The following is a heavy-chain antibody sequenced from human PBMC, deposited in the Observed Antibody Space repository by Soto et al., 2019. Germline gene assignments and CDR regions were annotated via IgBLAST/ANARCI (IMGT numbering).Heavy chain of an antibody. CDR3: VHHGGVPYYHDF. CDR1: GGSLSSSSW. Sequence: SETLSLTCAVSGGSLSSSSWWSWVRQPPGKTLEWLGEIFYSGSTKYNPSLNSRVTISADQSKNDFSLRLSSVTAADTAVYYCVHHGGVPYYHDFWGQGMLVTV. J-gene: IGHJ4*02. CDR2: IFYSGST. V-gene: IGHV4-4*02. D-gene: IGHD2-8*01.